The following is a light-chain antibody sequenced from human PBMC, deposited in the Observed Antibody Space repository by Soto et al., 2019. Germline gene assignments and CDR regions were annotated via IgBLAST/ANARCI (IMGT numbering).Light chain of an antibody. CDR3: SAYAGSNNLNV. Sequence: QSVLTQPPSASGSPGQSVTIPCTGTSSDVGGYNYVSWYQQHPGKAPKVLIFEVSKRPSGVPDRFSGSKSGNTASLTVSGLQAEDEADYYCSAYAGSNNLNVFGTGTKVTVL. J-gene: IGLJ1*01. CDR1: SSDVGGYNY. CDR2: EVS. V-gene: IGLV2-8*01.